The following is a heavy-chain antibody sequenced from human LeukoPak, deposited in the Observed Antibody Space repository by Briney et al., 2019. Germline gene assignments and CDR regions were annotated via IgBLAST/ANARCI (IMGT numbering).Heavy chain of an antibody. CDR1: GYTVTRYD. J-gene: IGHJ5*02. CDR2: INPNNGGT. Sequence: GASVKVSCKTSGYTVTRYDMHWVRQAPGQGLEWMGWINPNNGGTNYAQQFQGRITMTRDTSISTAYMELSSLRSDDTAVYYCARDRHYYDSSGLVWFDRWGQGTLVTVSS. CDR3: ARDRHYYDSSGLVWFDR. V-gene: IGHV1-2*02. D-gene: IGHD3-22*01.